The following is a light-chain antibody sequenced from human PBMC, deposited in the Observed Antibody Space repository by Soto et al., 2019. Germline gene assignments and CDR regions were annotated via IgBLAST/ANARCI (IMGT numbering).Light chain of an antibody. CDR1: QSVSSSY. Sequence: EIVLTQSPGTLSLSPGERATLSCRASQSVSSSYLAWYQQKPGQAPRLLIYGASSRATGIPYRFSGSGSGTDFTLTISRLEPEDFAVYYCHQYDSSPLPFGGGTKVEIK. J-gene: IGKJ4*01. V-gene: IGKV3-20*01. CDR3: HQYDSSPLP. CDR2: GAS.